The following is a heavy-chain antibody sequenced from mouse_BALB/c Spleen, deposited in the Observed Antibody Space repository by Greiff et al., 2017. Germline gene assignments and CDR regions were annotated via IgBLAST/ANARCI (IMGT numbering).Heavy chain of an antibody. CDR1: GYTFSSYW. CDR2: ILPGSGST. J-gene: IGHJ4*01. V-gene: IGHV1-9*01. D-gene: IGHD1-1*01. CDR3: ARFITTVVAYYYAMDY. Sequence: VQLQQSGAELMKPGASVKISCKATGYTFSSYWIEWVKQRPGHGLEWIGEILPGSGSTNYNEKFKGKATFTADTSSNTAYMQLSSLTSEDSAVYYCARFITTVVAYYYAMDYWGQGTSVTVSS.